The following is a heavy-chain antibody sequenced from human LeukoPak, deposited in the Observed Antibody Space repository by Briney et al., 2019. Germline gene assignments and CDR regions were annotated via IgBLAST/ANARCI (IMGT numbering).Heavy chain of an antibody. CDR1: GFTFSSYG. D-gene: IGHD3-10*02. V-gene: IGHV3-30*02. CDR2: IHYDGNNA. Sequence: PGGSLRLSCAASGFTFSSYGMHWVRQAPGKGLEWVAFIHYDGNNAYYADSVKGRFTISRDNSKNTLYLQMNSLRAEDTAVYYCAELGITMIGGVWGKGTTVTISS. CDR3: AELGITMIGGV. J-gene: IGHJ6*04.